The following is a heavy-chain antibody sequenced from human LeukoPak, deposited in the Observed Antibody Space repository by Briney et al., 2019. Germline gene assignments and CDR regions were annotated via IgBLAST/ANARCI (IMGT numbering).Heavy chain of an antibody. V-gene: IGHV4-34*01. CDR2: INHSGST. CDR3: ARKRPWGLSRYFDY. J-gene: IGHJ4*02. CDR1: GGSFSGYY. D-gene: IGHD7-27*01. Sequence: PETLSLTCAVYGGSFSGYYWSWIRQPPGKGLEWIGEINHSGSTNYNPSLKSRVTMSLDTSKNQFSLKLSSVTAADTAVYYCARKRPWGLSRYFDYWGQGTLVTVSS.